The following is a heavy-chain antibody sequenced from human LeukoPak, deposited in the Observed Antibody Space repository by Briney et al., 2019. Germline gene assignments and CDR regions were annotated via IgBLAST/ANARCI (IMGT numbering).Heavy chain of an antibody. J-gene: IGHJ4*02. V-gene: IGHV4-4*07. D-gene: IGHD1-26*01. Sequence: SETLSLTCTVSGGSISSYLWSWIRQPAGKGREWIGRIYTSGSTDYNPSLKSRVTLSVDTSKNQFSLKRSSVTAADTAVYYCARGASGTYHYFDCGGQGTLVTVYS. CDR1: GGSISSYL. CDR3: ARGASGTYHYFDC. CDR2: IYTSGST.